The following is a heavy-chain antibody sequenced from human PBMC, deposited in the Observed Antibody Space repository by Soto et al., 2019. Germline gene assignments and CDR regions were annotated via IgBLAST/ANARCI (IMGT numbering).Heavy chain of an antibody. V-gene: IGHV2-5*02. CDR1: GFSLSSSGVG. D-gene: IGHD3-16*01. J-gene: IGHJ5*02. CDR3: AHRPSDYIWGSYPT. Sequence: QITLKESGPTLVKPTQTLTLTCTFSGFSLSSSGVGVAWIRQPPGKALEWLALISWDGDKYYSPSLKNRLSISKDTSENHVVLPLTHVHPVDTGTYFCAHRPSDYIWGSYPTWGQGTLVTVSS. CDR2: ISWDGDK.